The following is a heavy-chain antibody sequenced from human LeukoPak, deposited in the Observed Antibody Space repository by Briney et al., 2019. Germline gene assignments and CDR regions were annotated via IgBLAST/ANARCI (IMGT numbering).Heavy chain of an antibody. D-gene: IGHD2-15*01. CDR2: ISADGSVT. CDR3: ATAGGDGSRMGFDP. V-gene: IGHV3-74*01. CDR1: GFTFSRYG. Sequence: PGGCLSLSCADSGFTFSRYGMHWVRRTPGKGLVWVSCISADGSVTRYADSVKGRITISRDNTKSTLYLQMHSLRSEDTAVYYCATAGGDGSRMGFDPWGQGTLVTVSS. J-gene: IGHJ5*02.